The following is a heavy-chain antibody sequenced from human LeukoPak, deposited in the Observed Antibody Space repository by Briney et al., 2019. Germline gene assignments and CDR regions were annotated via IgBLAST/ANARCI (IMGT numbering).Heavy chain of an antibody. CDR3: ARGNPFIGVGVAATRQYYFDN. D-gene: IGHD2-15*01. Sequence: SETLSLTCAVYGGSFSGYYWSWIRQPPGKGLEWIGEINHSGSTNYNPSLKSRVTISVDTSKNQFSLKLSSVTAADTAVYYFARGNPFIGVGVAATRQYYFDNWGQGTLVTVSS. V-gene: IGHV4-34*01. CDR1: GGSFSGYY. J-gene: IGHJ4*02. CDR2: INHSGST.